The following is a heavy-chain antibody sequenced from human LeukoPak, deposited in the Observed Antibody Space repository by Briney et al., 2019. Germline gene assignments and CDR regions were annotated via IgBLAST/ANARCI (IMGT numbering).Heavy chain of an antibody. CDR2: IYYSGST. Sequence: NPSETLSLTCTVSGGSISSSSYYWGWIRQPPGKGLEWIGSIYYSGSTYYNPSLKSRVTISVDTSKNQFSLKLSSVTAADTAVYYCARASRYSSGRRRYYFDYWGQGTLVTVSS. CDR1: GGSISSSSYY. V-gene: IGHV4-39*07. CDR3: ARASRYSSGRRRYYFDY. D-gene: IGHD6-19*01. J-gene: IGHJ4*02.